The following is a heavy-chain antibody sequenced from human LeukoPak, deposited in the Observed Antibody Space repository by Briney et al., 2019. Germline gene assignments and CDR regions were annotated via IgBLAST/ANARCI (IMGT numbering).Heavy chain of an antibody. V-gene: IGHV3-48*01. D-gene: IGHD5-12*01. CDR1: GFTFSSYS. CDR3: ARDPALVASFDY. CDR2: ISSSSSTI. J-gene: IGHJ4*02. Sequence: GGSLRLSCAASGFTFSSYSMNWVRQAPGKGLEWVSSISSSSSTIYYADSVKGRFTISRDNAKNSLYLQMNSLRAEDTAVYYCARDPALVASFDYWGQGTLVTVSS.